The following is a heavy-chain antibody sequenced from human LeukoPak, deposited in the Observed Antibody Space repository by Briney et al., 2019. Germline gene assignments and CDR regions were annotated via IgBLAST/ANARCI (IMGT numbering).Heavy chain of an antibody. V-gene: IGHV3-15*01. D-gene: IGHD2/OR15-2a*01. CDR1: GFTFSNSW. CDR3: TTDLPRSTSCSHDY. J-gene: IGHJ4*02. CDR2: IKRDIDGGTT. Sequence: GGSLRLSCAGSGFTFSNSWMLWVRQAPGGGLEWVARIKRDIDGGTTDYAAPGKVRFTSTRDDSENTLYLQMNSLKTEDTAVYYCTTDLPRSTSCSHDYWGQGTQVTVSS.